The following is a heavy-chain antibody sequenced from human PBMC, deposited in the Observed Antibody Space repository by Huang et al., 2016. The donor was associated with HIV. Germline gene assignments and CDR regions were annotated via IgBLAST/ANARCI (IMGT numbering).Heavy chain of an antibody. V-gene: IGHV3-30*18. Sequence: QVQLVESGGGVVQPGRSLRLSCAAFGFTFNKFDMHWVRPAPGKGLGGVAIISYDGSRKYHADSGKGRFTISRDNSKNTVYLQMNSLRVEDTAVYYCAKDGRGSGTYYDYFEYWGQGTLVTVSS. D-gene: IGHD1-26*01. CDR1: GFTFNKFD. J-gene: IGHJ4*02. CDR3: AKDGRGSGTYYDYFEY. CDR2: ISYDGSRK.